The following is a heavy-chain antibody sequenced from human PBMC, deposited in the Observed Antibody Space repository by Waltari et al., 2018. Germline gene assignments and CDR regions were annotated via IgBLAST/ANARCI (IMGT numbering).Heavy chain of an antibody. Sequence: QVQLQESGPGLVKPSATLSLTCTVSGGSISSYYWSWIRQPPGKGLEWIGYIYYSGSTNYNPSLKSRVTISVDTSKNQFSLKLSSVTAADTAVYYCANYGDYGRIDYWGQGTLVTVSS. CDR1: GGSISSYY. D-gene: IGHD4-17*01. V-gene: IGHV4-59*01. CDR2: IYYSGST. CDR3: ANYGDYGRIDY. J-gene: IGHJ4*02.